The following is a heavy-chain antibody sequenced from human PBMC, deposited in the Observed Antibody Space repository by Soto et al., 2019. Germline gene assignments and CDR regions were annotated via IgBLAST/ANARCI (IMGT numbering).Heavy chain of an antibody. CDR2: TYYRSKWYN. CDR3: ARDRGSSSWSGPYYYGMDV. CDR1: GDSVSSNSAA. J-gene: IGHJ6*02. D-gene: IGHD6-13*01. V-gene: IGHV6-1*01. Sequence: PSQTLSLTCAISGDSVSSNSAAWNWIRQSPSRGLEWLGRTYYRSKWYNDYAVSVTSRRTINPDTSKNQFSLQLTSVTPEDTAVYYCARDRGSSSWSGPYYYGMDVWGQGSLVTVSS.